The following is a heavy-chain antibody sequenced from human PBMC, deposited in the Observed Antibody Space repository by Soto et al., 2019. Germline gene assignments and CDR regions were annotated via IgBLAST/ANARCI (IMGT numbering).Heavy chain of an antibody. CDR3: AKEDTSSGSLDY. D-gene: IGHD6-19*01. CDR1: GFIFSSYW. V-gene: IGHV3-7*03. Sequence: GVSLRLSCAASGFIFSSYWMSLVRQAPGKGLEWVANIKQDGSEKYYVDSVKGRFTISRDNAKNSLYLQMNSLRAEDSASYYCAKEDTSSGSLDYWGQGALVTVSS. J-gene: IGHJ4*02. CDR2: IKQDGSEK.